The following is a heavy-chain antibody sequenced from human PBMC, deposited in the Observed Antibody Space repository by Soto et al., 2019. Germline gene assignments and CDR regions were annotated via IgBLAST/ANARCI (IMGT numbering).Heavy chain of an antibody. CDR3: ARRYGGNFDY. V-gene: IGHV4-59*01. Sequence: QVQLQASGPGLVKPSETLSLTCTVSGGSISSYYWSWIRQPPGKGLEWIGYIYYSGSTNYNPALKSGVTISVDRSKYQFSLKLSSVTAADTAVYCCARRYGGNFDYWGQGTLVTVSS. J-gene: IGHJ4*02. D-gene: IGHD1-26*01. CDR2: IYYSGST. CDR1: GGSISSYY.